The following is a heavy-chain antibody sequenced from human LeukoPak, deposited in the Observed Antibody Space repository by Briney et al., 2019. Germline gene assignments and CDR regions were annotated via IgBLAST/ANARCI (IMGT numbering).Heavy chain of an antibody. V-gene: IGHV3-21*01. CDR2: ISSSSSYI. CDR3: ARGSDQYYYDSSGYPHEF. J-gene: IGHJ3*01. D-gene: IGHD3-22*01. CDR1: GFTFSTYN. Sequence: GGSLRLSCAASGFTFSTYNMNWVRQAPGKGLEWVSSISSSSSYIYYADSVKGRFTISRDNAKNSLYLQMNSLRAEDTAVYYCARGSDQYYYDSSGYPHEFWGQGTMVTVSS.